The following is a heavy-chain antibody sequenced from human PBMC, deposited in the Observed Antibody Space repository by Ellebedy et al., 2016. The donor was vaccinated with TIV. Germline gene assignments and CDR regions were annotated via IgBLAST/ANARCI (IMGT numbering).Heavy chain of an antibody. CDR2: ISAYTGKT. J-gene: IGHJ4*02. V-gene: IGHV1-18*01. CDR3: ARDQLYRSGWLYYFDY. D-gene: IGHD6-19*01. Sequence: AASVKVSCKASGYIFTSYGISWVRQAPGQGLEWMGWISAYTGKTNYAQNLQGRVTMTTDTSTSTAYMELRSLRSDDTAVYYCARDQLYRSGWLYYFDYWGQGTLVTVSS. CDR1: GYIFTSYG.